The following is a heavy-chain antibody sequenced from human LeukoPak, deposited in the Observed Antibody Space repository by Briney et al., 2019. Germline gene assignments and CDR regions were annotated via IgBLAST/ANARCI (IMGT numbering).Heavy chain of an antibody. Sequence: SETLSLTCTVSGGSIGSNYWSWIRQPPGKGLEWIGYIHKNVGTNYNPSLKSRVTISLDTSKNQFSLQLNSVTPEDTAVYYCASSPRVGSSKYYFDYWGQGTLVTVSS. CDR2: IHKNVGT. D-gene: IGHD6-6*01. CDR1: GGSIGSNY. CDR3: ASSPRVGSSKYYFDY. J-gene: IGHJ4*02. V-gene: IGHV4-59*12.